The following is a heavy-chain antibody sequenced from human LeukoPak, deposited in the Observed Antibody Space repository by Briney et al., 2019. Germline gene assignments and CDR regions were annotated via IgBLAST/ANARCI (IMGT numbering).Heavy chain of an antibody. Sequence: SGGSLRLSCAASGFTFSSYGMSWVRQAPGKGLGWVSAIGGRDGSTYYADSVKGRFTISRDNSKNTLYVQMNSLRAEDTAVYYCAKGHYYGSGSLDYWGQGTLVTVSS. V-gene: IGHV3-23*01. D-gene: IGHD3-10*01. CDR2: IGGRDGST. J-gene: IGHJ4*02. CDR3: AKGHYYGSGSLDY. CDR1: GFTFSSYG.